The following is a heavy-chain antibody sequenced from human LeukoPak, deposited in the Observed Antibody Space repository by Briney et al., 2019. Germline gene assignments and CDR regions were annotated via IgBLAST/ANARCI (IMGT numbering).Heavy chain of an antibody. D-gene: IGHD3-3*01. J-gene: IGHJ3*02. CDR3: ARDLGPSGYDAFDI. Sequence: GRSLRLSCAASGFTFRTYMHWVRQAPGKGLEWVAVISYDGSNKYYADSVKGRFTISRDNSKNTLYLQMNSLRAEDTAVYYCARDLGPSGYDAFDIWGQGTMVTVSS. CDR1: GFTFRTY. CDR2: ISYDGSNK. V-gene: IGHV3-30*04.